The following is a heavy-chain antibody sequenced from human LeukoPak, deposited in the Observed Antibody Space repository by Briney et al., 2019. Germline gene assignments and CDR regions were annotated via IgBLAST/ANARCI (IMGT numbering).Heavy chain of an antibody. D-gene: IGHD3-9*01. V-gene: IGHV1-3*01. CDR2: INAGNGNT. CDR3: ARVGYDILTGYDY. CDR1: GYTFTSYA. J-gene: IGHJ4*02. Sequence: ASVKVSCKASGYTFTSYAMHWVRQAPGQRLEWMGWINAGNGNTKYSQKFQGRVTITRDTSASTAYMELSSLRSEDTAVYCCARVGYDILTGYDYWGQGTLVTVSS.